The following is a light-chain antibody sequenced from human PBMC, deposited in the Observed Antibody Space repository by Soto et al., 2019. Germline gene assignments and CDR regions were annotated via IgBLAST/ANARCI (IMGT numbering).Light chain of an antibody. V-gene: IGLV2-14*01. J-gene: IGLJ2*01. CDR2: EVS. CDR3: SSYTSSSTLYVV. CDR1: SSDVGGYNY. Sequence: QSALTQPASVSGSPGQSITISCTGTSSDVGGYNYVSWYQQHPGKAPKLMIYEVSNRPSGVSNRFSGSKYGNTASLTISGLQAEDEADYYCSSYTSSSTLYVVFGGGTQLTVL.